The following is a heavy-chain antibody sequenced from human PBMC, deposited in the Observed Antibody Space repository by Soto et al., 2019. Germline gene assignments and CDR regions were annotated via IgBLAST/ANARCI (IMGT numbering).Heavy chain of an antibody. V-gene: IGHV3-23*01. J-gene: IGHJ6*02. CDR1: GFTFSSYA. CDR2: ISGSGGST. D-gene: IGHD4-17*01. CDR3: AKAYGDYPPQGYYYYGMDV. Sequence: PGGSLRLSCAASGFTFSSYAMSWVRQAPGKGLEWVSAISGSGGSTYYADSVKGRFTISRDNSKNTLYLQMNSLRAEDTAVYYCAKAYGDYPPQGYYYYGMDVWGQGTTVTVLL.